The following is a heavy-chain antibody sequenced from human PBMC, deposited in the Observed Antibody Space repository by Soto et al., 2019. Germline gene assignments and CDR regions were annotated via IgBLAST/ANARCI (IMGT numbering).Heavy chain of an antibody. D-gene: IGHD3-22*01. Sequence: SVKVSCKASGGTFSSYAISWVRQAPGQGLEWMGGIIPIFGTANYAQKFQGRVTITADESTSTAYMELSSLRSEDTAVYYCARVVDYYDSRGQGRWGQGTLVTVSS. CDR3: ARVVDYYDSRGQGR. V-gene: IGHV1-69*13. J-gene: IGHJ4*02. CDR1: GGTFSSYA. CDR2: IIPIFGTA.